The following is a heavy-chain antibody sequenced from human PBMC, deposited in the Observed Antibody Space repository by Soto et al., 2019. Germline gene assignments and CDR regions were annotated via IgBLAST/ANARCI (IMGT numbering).Heavy chain of an antibody. D-gene: IGHD3-10*01. V-gene: IGHV3-74*01. Sequence: EVQLVESGGGLVQPGGSRRLSCAASGFTFSNHWIHWVRQAPGKGLVWVSRIKTDGSSTSYADSVKGRFTISRDNAKSTVYLQMNSLRAEDTAVYYCVRDVAYYGTGPHFDTWGQGTLVIVSS. CDR3: VRDVAYYGTGPHFDT. J-gene: IGHJ4*02. CDR1: GFTFSNHW. CDR2: IKTDGSST.